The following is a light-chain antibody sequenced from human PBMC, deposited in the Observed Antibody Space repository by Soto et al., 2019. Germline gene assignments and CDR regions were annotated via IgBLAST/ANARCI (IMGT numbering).Light chain of an antibody. CDR2: KAS. J-gene: IGKJ3*01. CDR1: QSISGW. Sequence: DIQMTQSPSTLSASVGDRVTIICRASQSISGWLAWYQQKPGKAPKLLIYKASSLESGVPSRFSGSGSGTEFTLTISSLQPDDFATYYCQQYDSLVTFGPGTKVDIK. CDR3: QQYDSLVT. V-gene: IGKV1-5*03.